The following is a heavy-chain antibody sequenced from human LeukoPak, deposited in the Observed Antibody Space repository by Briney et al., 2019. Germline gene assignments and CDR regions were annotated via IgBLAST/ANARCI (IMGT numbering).Heavy chain of an antibody. D-gene: IGHD2-21*02. J-gene: IGHJ2*01. CDR1: GGSISSGDYY. CDR2: IYYIGNT. V-gene: IGHV4-30-4*01. Sequence: TLSLTCTVSGGSISSGDYYWSWIRQPPGKGLEWIGYIYYIGNTFYNPSLKSRVTISVDTSKNQFSLKLSSVTAADTAVYYCASAYCGGDCTPYWYFDLWGRGTLVTVSS. CDR3: ASAYCGGDCTPYWYFDL.